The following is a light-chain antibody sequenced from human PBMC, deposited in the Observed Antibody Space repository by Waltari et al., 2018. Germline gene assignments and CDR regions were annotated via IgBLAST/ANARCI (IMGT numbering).Light chain of an antibody. CDR1: QSVSRY. CDR3: QQSDGIPFT. V-gene: IGKV1-39*01. Sequence: DIKMTQSPSSLSASVGDPVTITFRESQSVSRYLNWYQQRPGEAPTLLIYTACNLQGGVPLRFSGSGSGTDFTLTNDSLQPEDFETYYCQQSDGIPFTFGQGTKLEVK. CDR2: TAC. J-gene: IGKJ2*01.